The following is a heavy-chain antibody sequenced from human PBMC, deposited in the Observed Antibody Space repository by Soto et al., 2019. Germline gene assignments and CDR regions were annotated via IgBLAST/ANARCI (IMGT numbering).Heavy chain of an antibody. CDR2: INHSGST. J-gene: IGHJ5*02. V-gene: IGHV4-34*01. Sequence: QVQLQQWGAGLLKPSETLSLTCAVYGGSFSGYYWSWIRQPPGKGLEWIGEINHSGSTNYNPSLKSRVTISVDTSMNQFSLKMRSVTAADTAVYYCARRSRQQLVRWFDPWGQGTLVTVSS. CDR3: ARRSRQQLVRWFDP. CDR1: GGSFSGYY. D-gene: IGHD6-6*01.